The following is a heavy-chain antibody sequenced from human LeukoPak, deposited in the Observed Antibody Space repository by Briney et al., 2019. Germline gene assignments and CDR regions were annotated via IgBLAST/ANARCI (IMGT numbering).Heavy chain of an antibody. V-gene: IGHV1-2*02. J-gene: IGHJ4*02. CDR2: INPNSGGT. CDR1: GYTFTGYY. D-gene: IGHD6-19*01. CDR3: TRARISSGWYLYYFDY. Sequence: ASVKVSCKASGYTFTGYYMHWVRQAPGQGLEWMGWINPNSGGTNYAQKFQGRVTMTRDTSISTAYMELSRLRSDDTAVYYCTRARISSGWYLYYFDYWGQGTLVTVSS.